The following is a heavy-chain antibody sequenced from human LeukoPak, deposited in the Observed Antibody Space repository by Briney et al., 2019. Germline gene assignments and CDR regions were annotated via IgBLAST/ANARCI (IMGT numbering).Heavy chain of an antibody. Sequence: GGSLRLSCAASGFTFSSYAMHWVRQAPGKGLEWVSSISSSSSYIYYADSVKGRFTISRDNAKNSLYLQMNSLRAEDTAVYYCARAFDYDFWSGVYYFDYWGQGTLVTVSS. CDR2: ISSSSSYI. CDR1: GFTFSSYA. J-gene: IGHJ4*02. V-gene: IGHV3-21*01. CDR3: ARAFDYDFWSGVYYFDY. D-gene: IGHD3-3*01.